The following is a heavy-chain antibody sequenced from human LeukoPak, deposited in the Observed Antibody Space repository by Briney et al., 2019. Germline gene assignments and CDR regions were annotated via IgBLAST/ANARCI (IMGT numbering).Heavy chain of an antibody. CDR2: ISYDGSNK. J-gene: IGHJ4*02. CDR3: AKNLVSGYVRIDY. D-gene: IGHD3-22*01. Sequence: HPGRSLRLSCAASGFTFSSYAMHWVRQAPGKGLEWVAVISYDGSNKYYADSVKGRFTISRDNSKNTLYLQMNSLRAEDTAVYYCAKNLVSGYVRIDYWGQGTLVTVSS. CDR1: GFTFSSYA. V-gene: IGHV3-30-3*02.